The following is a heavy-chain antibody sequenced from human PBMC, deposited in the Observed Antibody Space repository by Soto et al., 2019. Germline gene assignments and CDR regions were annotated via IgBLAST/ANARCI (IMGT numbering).Heavy chain of an antibody. CDR3: ARRQARGDY. CDR1: GFTISSYW. Sequence: EVQLVESGGGLVQPGGSLRLSCAASGFTISSYWMSCVRQAPGKGLEWVANIKQDGSEKYYVDSVKGRFTISRDNAKNSLYLQMNSLRAEDTAVYYCARRQARGDYWGQGTLVTVSS. V-gene: IGHV3-7*03. J-gene: IGHJ4*02. CDR2: IKQDGSEK.